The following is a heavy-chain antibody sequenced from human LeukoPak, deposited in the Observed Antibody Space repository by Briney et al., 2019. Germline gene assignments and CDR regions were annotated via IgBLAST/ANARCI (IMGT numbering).Heavy chain of an antibody. CDR2: IKQDGSEK. V-gene: IGHV3-7*03. CDR1: GFTFSSYW. D-gene: IGHD3-22*01. J-gene: IGHJ4*02. CDR3: AKDQPAQIGLFDY. Sequence: PGGSLRLSCAASGFTFSSYWMSWVRQAPGKGLEWVANIKQDGSEKYYVDSVKGRFTISRDNSKNTLYLQMSSLRADDTAVYYCAKDQPAQIGLFDYWGQGTLVTVSS.